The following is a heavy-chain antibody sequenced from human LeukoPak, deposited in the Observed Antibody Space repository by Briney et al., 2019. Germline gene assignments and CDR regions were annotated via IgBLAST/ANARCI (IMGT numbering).Heavy chain of an antibody. D-gene: IGHD6-19*01. V-gene: IGHV4-39*01. Sequence: SETLSLTCTVSGGIITSYSYYWAWIRQPPGKGLEWIGSIQSSGNTYYNPALKSRVTISVDTSKNQFSLKLSSVTAADTAVNSRASEVQFYDYWGQGTLVTVSS. J-gene: IGHJ4*02. CDR3: ASEVQFYDY. CDR1: GGIITSYSYY. CDR2: IQSSGNT.